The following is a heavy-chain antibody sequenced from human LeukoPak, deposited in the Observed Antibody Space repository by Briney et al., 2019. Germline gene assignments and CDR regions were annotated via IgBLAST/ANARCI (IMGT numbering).Heavy chain of an antibody. D-gene: IGHD7-27*01. CDR2: ISFSSRYI. CDR3: ARENTGDLDY. Sequence: GGSLRLSCASSGFTFSSHSMNWVRQAPGKGLEWVSSISFSSRYIYYSDSVKGRFTISRDNAKNSLYLQMNSLRAEDTAVYYCARENTGDLDYWGQGTLLTVSS. J-gene: IGHJ4*02. CDR1: GFTFSSHS. V-gene: IGHV3-21*01.